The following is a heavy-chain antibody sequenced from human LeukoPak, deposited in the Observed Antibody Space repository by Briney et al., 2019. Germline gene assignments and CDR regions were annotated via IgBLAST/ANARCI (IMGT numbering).Heavy chain of an antibody. CDR1: GASFSDHY. J-gene: IGHJ4*02. V-gene: IGHV4-34*01. CDR3: ARDPFEYLGESNRHFDF. Sequence: SETLSLTCAVYGASFSDHYWTWIRQSPAKGLEWIAEIHQDGTTNFNPSLRSRVSISVDTSKAQISLRLTSVTAADTAVYYCARDPFEYLGESNRHFDFWAQGTPVTVSS. CDR2: IHQDGTT. D-gene: IGHD3-10*01.